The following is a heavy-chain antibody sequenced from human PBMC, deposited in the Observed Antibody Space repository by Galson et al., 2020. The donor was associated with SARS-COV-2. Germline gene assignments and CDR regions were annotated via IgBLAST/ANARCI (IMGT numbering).Heavy chain of an antibody. J-gene: IGHJ6*02. CDR3: ARDVLSMVRGVKNYYYYYGMDV. CDR2: IYYSGST. D-gene: IGHD3-10*01. V-gene: IGHV4-31*03. Sequence: TLSLPSTVSGGSISSGGYYWSWIRQHPGKGLEWIGYIYYSGSTYYNPYLKSRVTIAVDTSKNQFSLKLSSVTAADTAVYYCARDVLSMVRGVKNYYYYYGMDVWGQGTTVTVSS. CDR1: GGSISSGGYY.